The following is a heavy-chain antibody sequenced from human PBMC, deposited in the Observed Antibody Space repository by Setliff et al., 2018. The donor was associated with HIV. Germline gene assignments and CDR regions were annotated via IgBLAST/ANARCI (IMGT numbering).Heavy chain of an antibody. CDR2: VYYSGST. V-gene: IGHV4-39*01. CDR3: ARSQPDTIFGVVVFDS. D-gene: IGHD3-3*01. CDR1: TDSFGNRGFY. J-gene: IGHJ4*02. Sequence: SETLSLTCTVSTDSFGNRGFYWGWVRQPPGRGLEWISSVYYSGSTYYNPSLRRRVTISIDTSKNQLSLKLTSMTAADTAVYYCARSQPDTIFGVVVFDSWGQGTLVTVSS.